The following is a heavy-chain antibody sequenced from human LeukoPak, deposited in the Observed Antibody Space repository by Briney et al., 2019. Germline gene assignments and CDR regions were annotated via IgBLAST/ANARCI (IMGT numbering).Heavy chain of an antibody. D-gene: IGHD2-21*01. CDR1: GFTFSSYA. CDR3: ARVRHIVVAYGMDV. CDR2: ISYDGSNK. V-gene: IGHV3-30*04. Sequence: GGSLRLSCAASGFTFSSYAMHWVRQAPGKGLEWVAVISYDGSNKYYADSVKGRFTISRDNSKNTLYLQMNSLRAEDTAVYYCARVRHIVVAYGMDVWGQGTTVTVS. J-gene: IGHJ6*02.